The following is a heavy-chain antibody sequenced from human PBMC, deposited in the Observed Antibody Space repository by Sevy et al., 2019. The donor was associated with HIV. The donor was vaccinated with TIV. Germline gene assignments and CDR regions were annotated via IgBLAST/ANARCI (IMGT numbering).Heavy chain of an antibody. Sequence: GGSLRLSCAASGFTFRSSAMHWVRQAPGKGLEWVALIEYDGSKKYYADSVKGRFTISRDNSKNTLYLQMNSLRAEDTATYYCARDRFSGSLDYWGQGTLVTVSS. V-gene: IGHV3-30-3*01. J-gene: IGHJ4*02. CDR1: GFTFRSSA. D-gene: IGHD1-26*01. CDR2: IEYDGSKK. CDR3: ARDRFSGSLDY.